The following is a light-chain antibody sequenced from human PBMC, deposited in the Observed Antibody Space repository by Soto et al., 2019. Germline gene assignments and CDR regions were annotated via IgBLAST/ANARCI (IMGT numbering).Light chain of an antibody. Sequence: QTVVTQPPSASGTPGLRVTISCSGSSSNIGSNFVYWYQHLPGAAPNLLIYGTHQRPSGVPDRFSASKSGASASLAISGLRSEDEADYYCVSWDGTLNSLLFGGGTKLTVL. CDR1: SSNIGSNF. CDR2: GTH. V-gene: IGLV1-47*01. J-gene: IGLJ2*01. CDR3: VSWDGTLNSLL.